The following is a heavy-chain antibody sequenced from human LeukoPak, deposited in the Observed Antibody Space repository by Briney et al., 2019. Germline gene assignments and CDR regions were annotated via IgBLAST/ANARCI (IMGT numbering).Heavy chain of an antibody. CDR2: IYYSGST. CDR1: GGSISSSSCY. J-gene: IGHJ4*02. V-gene: IGHV4-39*01. Sequence: PSETLSLTCTVSGGSISSSSCYWGWIRQPPGTGLEWIGSIYYSGSTYYNPSLKSRVTISVDTSKNQFSLKLSSVTAADTAVYYCARQRIAARPDYFDYWGQGTLVTVSS. CDR3: ARQRIAARPDYFDY. D-gene: IGHD6-6*01.